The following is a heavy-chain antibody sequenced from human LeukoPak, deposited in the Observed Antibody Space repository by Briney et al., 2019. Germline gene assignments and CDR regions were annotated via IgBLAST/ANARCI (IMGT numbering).Heavy chain of an antibody. CDR2: IYTSGST. D-gene: IGHD3-16*02. V-gene: IGHV4-4*07. Sequence: SETLSLTCTVSGGSISSYYWSWIRQPAGKGLEWIGRIYTSGSTNYNPSLKSRVTMSVDTSKNQFSLKLSSVTAADTAVYYCARAPFTFGGVIDTAGGYYFDYWGQGTLVTVSS. CDR3: ARAPFTFGGVIDTAGGYYFDY. J-gene: IGHJ4*02. CDR1: GGSISSYY.